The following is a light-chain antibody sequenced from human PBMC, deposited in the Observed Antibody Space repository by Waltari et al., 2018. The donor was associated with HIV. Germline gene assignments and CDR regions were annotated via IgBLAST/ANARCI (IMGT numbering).Light chain of an antibody. CDR3: GTWDNSLKTVV. CDR2: ANN. V-gene: IGLV1-51*01. J-gene: IGLJ2*01. Sequence: QSVLTQPPSVSAAPGQTVSISCSGFSSNIGNNFVSWYHQLPGKSPKLLIFANNKRPSWIPDRVSASKSGTSATLAITGLQTGDEGDYYCGTWDNSLKTVVFGGGTKVTVL. CDR1: SSNIGNNF.